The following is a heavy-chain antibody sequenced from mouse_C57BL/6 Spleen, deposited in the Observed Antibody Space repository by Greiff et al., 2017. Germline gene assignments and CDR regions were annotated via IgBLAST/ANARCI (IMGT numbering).Heavy chain of an antibody. V-gene: IGHV1-26*01. CDR2: INPNNGGT. CDR1: GYTFPDYY. Sequence: EVQLQQSGPELVKPGASVKISCKASGYTFPDYYMNWVKQSHGKSLEWIGEINPNNGGTSYNQKFKGKATLTVDKSSSTAYMELRSLTSEYSAVYYLARSSADAMDYWGQGTSVTVSS. J-gene: IGHJ4*01. CDR3: ARSSADAMDY.